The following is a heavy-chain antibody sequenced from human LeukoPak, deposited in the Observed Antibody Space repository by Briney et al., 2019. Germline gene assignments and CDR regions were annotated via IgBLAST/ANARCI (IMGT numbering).Heavy chain of an antibody. J-gene: IGHJ6*03. CDR1: GFTFSSYA. Sequence: PGGSLRLSCAASGFTFSSYAMSWVRQAPGKGLEWVSAINGSGGSTYYADSVKGRFTISRDNSNKSLYLQMNSLRTEDTALYYCAKDMKSYYYYYMDVWGKGTTVTVSS. V-gene: IGHV3-23*01. D-gene: IGHD3-10*01. CDR2: INGSGGST. CDR3: AKDMKSYYYYYMDV.